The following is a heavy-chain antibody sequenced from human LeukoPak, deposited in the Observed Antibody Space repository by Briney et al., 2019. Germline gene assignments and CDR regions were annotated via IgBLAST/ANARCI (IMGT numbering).Heavy chain of an antibody. D-gene: IGHD2/OR15-2a*01. CDR2: IGESGGST. J-gene: IGHJ4*02. Sequence: GGTLRLSCAASGFTFSSYGMSWVRQAPGKGLEWVATIGESGGSTYYADSVKGRFTISRDNSKNTLYLQMNSLRAEDTALYFCARGAFYDYWGQGTLVTVSS. CDR1: GFTFSSYG. V-gene: IGHV3-23*01. CDR3: ARGAFYDY.